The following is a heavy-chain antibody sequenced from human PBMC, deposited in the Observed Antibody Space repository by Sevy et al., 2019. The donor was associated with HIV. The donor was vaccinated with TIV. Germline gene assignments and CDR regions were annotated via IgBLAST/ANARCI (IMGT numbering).Heavy chain of an antibody. CDR3: VRERAWAHDY. V-gene: IGHV1-46*01. D-gene: IGHD1-26*01. Sequence: ASVKVSCKASGYTFTNYFIHWVRQAPGQGLEWMGIIGPSDGVTSYPQKFQGRVTMTRDTSTSTVYMELSSLRSEDTAMYYCVRERAWAHDYWGQGTLVTVSS. CDR1: GYTFTNYF. J-gene: IGHJ4*02. CDR2: IGPSDGVT.